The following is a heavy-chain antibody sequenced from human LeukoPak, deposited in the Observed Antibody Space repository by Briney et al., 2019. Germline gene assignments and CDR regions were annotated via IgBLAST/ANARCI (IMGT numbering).Heavy chain of an antibody. D-gene: IGHD4-17*01. V-gene: IGHV4-39*07. CDR2: LSNSGNT. J-gene: IGHJ3*02. CDR3: ARKITVTTPDDAFDI. Sequence: SETLSLTCTVSGGSLSSRSHYWGWIRQPPGQGLEWIGSLSNSGNTYYNPSLKSRVTISVDTSKNQFSLKLSSVTAADTAVYYCARKITVTTPDDAFDIWGQGTMVTVSS. CDR1: GGSLSSRSHY.